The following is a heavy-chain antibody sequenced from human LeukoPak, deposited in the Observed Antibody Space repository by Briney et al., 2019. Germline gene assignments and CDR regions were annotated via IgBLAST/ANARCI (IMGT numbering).Heavy chain of an antibody. Sequence: SETLSLTCAVYGGSFSGYYWSWIRQPPGKGLEWIGEINHSGSTNYNPSLKSRVTISVDTSKNQFSLKLSSVTAADTAVYYCARLNEYSSSSGAFDIWGQGTMVTVSS. CDR2: INHSGST. V-gene: IGHV4-34*01. D-gene: IGHD6-6*01. CDR1: GGSFSGYY. CDR3: ARLNEYSSSSGAFDI. J-gene: IGHJ3*02.